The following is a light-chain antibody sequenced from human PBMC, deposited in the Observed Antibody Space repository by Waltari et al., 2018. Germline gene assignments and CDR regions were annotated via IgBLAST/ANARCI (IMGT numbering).Light chain of an antibody. CDR3: QHYVRLPVT. CDR1: QSVCRT. V-gene: IGKV3-20*01. Sequence: EIVLTQSQATLSLSPGETSTLSCRASQSVCRTLAWYQQTPGQAPRLLIYGASTRATGIPERFSGGGSGTDFSLTISRLEPEDFAVYYCQHYVRLPVTFGQGTKVEIK. J-gene: IGKJ1*01. CDR2: GAS.